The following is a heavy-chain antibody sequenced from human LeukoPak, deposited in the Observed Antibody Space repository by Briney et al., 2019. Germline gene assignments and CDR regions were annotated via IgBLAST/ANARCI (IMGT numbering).Heavy chain of an antibody. CDR1: GGSISSYY. CDR2: IYYSGST. D-gene: IGHD6-6*01. Sequence: PSETLSLTCTVSGGSISSYYWSWIRQPPGKGLEWIGYIYYSGSTNYNPSLKSRVTTSVDTSKNQFSLKLSSVTAADTAVYYCARHFVFSYYYMDVWGKGTTVTVSS. V-gene: IGHV4-59*08. J-gene: IGHJ6*03. CDR3: ARHFVFSYYYMDV.